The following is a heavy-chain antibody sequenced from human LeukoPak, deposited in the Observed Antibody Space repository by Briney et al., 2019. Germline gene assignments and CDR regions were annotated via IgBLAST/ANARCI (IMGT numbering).Heavy chain of an antibody. CDR3: ARGGDQLLHRYYFDY. Sequence: PSETLSLTCTVSGGSISSYYWSWIRQPPGKGLEWIGYIYYSGSTYYNPSLKSRVTISVDTSKNQFSLKLSSVTAADTAVYYCARGGDQLLHRYYFDYWGQGTLVTVSS. V-gene: IGHV4-59*06. CDR1: GGSISSYY. D-gene: IGHD2-2*01. J-gene: IGHJ4*02. CDR2: IYYSGST.